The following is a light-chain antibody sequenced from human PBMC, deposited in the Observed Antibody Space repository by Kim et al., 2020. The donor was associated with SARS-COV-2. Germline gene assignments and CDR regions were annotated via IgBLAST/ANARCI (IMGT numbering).Light chain of an antibody. CDR3: QRSGTT. CDR1: QSVSRNL. V-gene: IGKV3-20*01. CDR2: EAS. J-gene: IGKJ1*01. Sequence: QSVSRNLLAWYQQKPGQAPRLLIYEASSRATGIPDRFSGSGSGTDFTLTISSLEPEDSAVYYCQRSGTTFGQGTKVEIK.